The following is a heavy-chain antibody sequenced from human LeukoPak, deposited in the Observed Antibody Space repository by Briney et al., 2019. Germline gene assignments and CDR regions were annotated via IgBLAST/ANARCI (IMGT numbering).Heavy chain of an antibody. CDR2: ISYDGSNK. CDR3: AREGSSWRFDY. V-gene: IGHV3-30-3*01. Sequence: PGRSLRLSCAASGFTFSSYAMHWVRQAPGKGLEWVAVISYDGSNKYYADSVKGRFTISRDNAKNSLYLQMNSLRAEDTAVYYCAREGSSWRFDYWGQGTLVTVSS. J-gene: IGHJ4*02. D-gene: IGHD6-13*01. CDR1: GFTFSSYA.